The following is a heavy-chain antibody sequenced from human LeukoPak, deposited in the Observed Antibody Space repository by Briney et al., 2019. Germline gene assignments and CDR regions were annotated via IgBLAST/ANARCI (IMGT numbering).Heavy chain of an antibody. CDR1: GFNFSSYS. J-gene: IGHJ4*02. D-gene: IGHD1-26*01. V-gene: IGHV3-21*01. CDR2: ISSSGSYI. Sequence: GGSLRLSCAASGFNFSSYSLNWVRQAPGKGLEWVSCISSSGSYIYYADSVKGRFTISRDNSKNTLYLQMNSLRAEDTAVYYCARVPSGSFDYWGQGTLVTVSS. CDR3: ARVPSGSFDY.